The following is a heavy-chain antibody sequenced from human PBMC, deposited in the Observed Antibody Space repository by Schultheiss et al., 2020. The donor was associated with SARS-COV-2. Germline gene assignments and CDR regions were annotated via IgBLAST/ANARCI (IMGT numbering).Heavy chain of an antibody. CDR1: GESFTGYY. V-gene: IGHV4-34*12. CDR3: ARAGVPYCLRFSCPLLEY. D-gene: IGHD2-2*01. J-gene: IGHJ4*02. Sequence: SQTLSLTCNVFGESFTGYYWAWIRQPPGKGLEWIGEIIHSGNVNYKQSLKSRVALSIDTSKRQFSLNLRSVTAADTALYYCARAGVPYCLRFSCPLLEYWGQGALVTVSS. CDR2: IIHSGNV.